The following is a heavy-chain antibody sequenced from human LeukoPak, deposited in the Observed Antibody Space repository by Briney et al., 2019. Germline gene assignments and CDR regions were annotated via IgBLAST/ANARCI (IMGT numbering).Heavy chain of an antibody. CDR2: ISSISYI. V-gene: IGHV3-21*01. J-gene: IGHJ4*02. D-gene: IGHD4-17*01. CDR3: ARDQYGDYALDY. Sequence: GGSLRLSCAVSGFTFSSYSMNWVRQAPGKGLEWVSSISSISYIYYAELVKGRFTISRDTAKNSLYLEMNSLRAEDTAEYYCARDQYGDYALDYWGQGTLVTVSS. CDR1: GFTFSSYS.